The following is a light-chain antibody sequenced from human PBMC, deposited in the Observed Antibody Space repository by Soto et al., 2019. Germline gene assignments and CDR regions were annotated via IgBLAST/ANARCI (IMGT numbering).Light chain of an antibody. CDR1: QSFIGNY. CDR3: QQYGTSPPMYT. CDR2: GVS. Sequence: EIVLTQSPGTLSLSPGERATLSCRASQSFIGNYLAWYQQKPGQAPRLLIYGVSSRATGIPDRFSGSGSGTDFTLSISRLEPEDFAVYYCQQYGTSPPMYTFGQGTKLEIK. V-gene: IGKV3-20*01. J-gene: IGKJ2*01.